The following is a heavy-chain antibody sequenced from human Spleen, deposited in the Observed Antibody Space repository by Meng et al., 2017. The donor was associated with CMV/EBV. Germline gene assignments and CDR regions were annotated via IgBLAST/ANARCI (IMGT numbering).Heavy chain of an antibody. D-gene: IGHD6-25*01. CDR2: VNHSGST. J-gene: IGHJ4*02. V-gene: IGHV4-34*01. CDR1: GGSFSGYY. CDR3: ARGPQSSGAHAIDY. Sequence: SETLSLTCAVYGGSFSGYYWTWIRQPPGKGLEWIGEVNHSGSTNYKPSLKSRVTISVHTSKNQFSLRLSSVSAADTAVYYCARGPQSSGAHAIDYWGQGTLVTVSS.